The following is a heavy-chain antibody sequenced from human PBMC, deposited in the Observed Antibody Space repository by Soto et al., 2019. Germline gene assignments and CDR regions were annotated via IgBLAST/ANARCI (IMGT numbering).Heavy chain of an antibody. V-gene: IGHV1-3*01. CDR2: INAGNGNT. CDR3: ARGYCTNGVCYTEGAFDI. CDR1: GYTFTSYA. D-gene: IGHD2-8*01. Sequence: ASVKVSCKASGYTFTSYAMHWVRQAPGQRLEWIGWINAGNGNTKYSQKFQGRVTITRDTSAGTAYMELSSLRSEDTAVYYWARGYCTNGVCYTEGAFDIWGQGTMVTV. J-gene: IGHJ3*02.